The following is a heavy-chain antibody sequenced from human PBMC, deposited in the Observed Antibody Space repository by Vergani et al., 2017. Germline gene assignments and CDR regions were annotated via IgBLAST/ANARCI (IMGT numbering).Heavy chain of an antibody. Sequence: QLQLQESGPGLVKPSETLSLTCTVSGGSISSSSYYWGWIRQPPGKGLVWIGSIYYSGSTYYNPSLKSRVTISVDTSKNQFSLKLSSVTAADTAVYYCARDSGGPTDMITYSGAFDIWGQGTMVTVSS. CDR2: IYYSGST. CDR3: ARDSGGPTDMITYSGAFDI. J-gene: IGHJ3*02. V-gene: IGHV4-39*07. CDR1: GGSISSSSYY. D-gene: IGHD3-16*01.